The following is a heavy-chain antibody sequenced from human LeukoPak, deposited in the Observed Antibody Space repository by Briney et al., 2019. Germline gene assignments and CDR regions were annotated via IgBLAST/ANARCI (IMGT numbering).Heavy chain of an antibody. CDR3: ARDRTPPSYSSGWHDY. CDR1: GFTFSSYG. V-gene: IGHV3-33*01. J-gene: IGHJ4*02. Sequence: PGGSLRLSCAASGFTFSSYGMHWVRQAPGKGLEWVAVIWYGGSNKYYADSVKGRFTISRDNSKNTLYLQMNSLRAEDTAVYYCARDRTPPSYSSGWHDYWGQGTLVTVSS. CDR2: IWYGGSNK. D-gene: IGHD6-19*01.